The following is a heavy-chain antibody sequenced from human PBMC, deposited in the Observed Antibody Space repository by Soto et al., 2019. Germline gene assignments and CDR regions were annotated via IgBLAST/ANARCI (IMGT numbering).Heavy chain of an antibody. CDR1: GFTFSSYS. CDR2: ISSSSSTI. J-gene: IGHJ4*02. V-gene: IGHV3-48*01. CDR3: ARDRDDFWSGSGY. Sequence: EVQLVESGGGLVQPGGSLRLSCAASGFTFSSYSMNWVRQAPGKGLEWVSYISSSSSTIYYADSVKGRFTISRDNAKNSLYLQMNSLRAEDTAVYYCARDRDDFWSGSGYWGQGTLVTVSS. D-gene: IGHD3-3*01.